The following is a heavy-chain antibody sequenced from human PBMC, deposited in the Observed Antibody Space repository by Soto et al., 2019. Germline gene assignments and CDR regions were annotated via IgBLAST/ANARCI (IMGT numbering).Heavy chain of an antibody. Sequence: QLQLQESGPGLVKPSETLSLTCTVSGGSISSSSYYWGWIRQPPGKGLEWIGSIYYSGSTYYNPSLKSRVTIPVDTSKNQFSLKLSSVNAADTAVYYCARVIVVVVAATATIYNWFDPWGQGTLVTVSS. D-gene: IGHD2-15*01. CDR3: ARVIVVVVAATATIYNWFDP. V-gene: IGHV4-39*01. CDR2: IYYSGST. J-gene: IGHJ5*02. CDR1: GGSISSSSYY.